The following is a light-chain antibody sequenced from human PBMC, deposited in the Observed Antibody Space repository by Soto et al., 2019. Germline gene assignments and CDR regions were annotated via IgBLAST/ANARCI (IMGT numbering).Light chain of an antibody. J-gene: IGLJ1*01. Sequence: QSALTQPASVSGSPGQSITISCTGTNRDVGRYNYASWYQQHPGKAPKLMIYDVSNRPSGVSNRFSGSKSGNTASLTISGLQAEDEADYYCSSYTSSSTQVFGTGTKVTVL. CDR1: NRDVGRYNY. V-gene: IGLV2-14*01. CDR2: DVS. CDR3: SSYTSSSTQV.